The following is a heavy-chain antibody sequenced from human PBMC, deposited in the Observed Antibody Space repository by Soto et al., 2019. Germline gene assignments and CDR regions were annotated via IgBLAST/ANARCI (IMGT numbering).Heavy chain of an antibody. Sequence: SETLSLTCTVSGGSISSSSYYWGWIRQPPGKGREWIGSIYYSGSTYYNPSLKGPVTISVDTSKNQFSLKLSSVTAADTAVYYCARPYMDYDILTGYRGYYYYMDVWGKGTTVTVSS. D-gene: IGHD3-9*01. CDR2: IYYSGST. CDR3: ARPYMDYDILTGYRGYYYYMDV. V-gene: IGHV4-39*01. J-gene: IGHJ6*03. CDR1: GGSISSSSYY.